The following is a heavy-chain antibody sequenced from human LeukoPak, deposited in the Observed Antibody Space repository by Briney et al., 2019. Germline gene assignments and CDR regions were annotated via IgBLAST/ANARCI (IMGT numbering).Heavy chain of an antibody. Sequence: SVKVSCKASGGTFSSYAISWVRQAPGQGLEWMGGIIPIFGTANYAQKFQGRVTMTRNTSISTAYMELSSLRSEDTAVYYCARAYKAWIQLWLTHITDRYEMFDYWGQGTLVTVSS. D-gene: IGHD5-18*01. CDR3: ARAYKAWIQLWLTHITDRYEMFDY. V-gene: IGHV1-69*05. CDR1: GGTFSSYA. J-gene: IGHJ4*02. CDR2: IIPIFGTA.